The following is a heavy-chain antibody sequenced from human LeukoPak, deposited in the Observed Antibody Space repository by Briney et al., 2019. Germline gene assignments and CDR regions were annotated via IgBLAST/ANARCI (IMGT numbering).Heavy chain of an antibody. CDR1: GFTFSSYG. J-gene: IGHJ4*02. CDR3: AREMDRGYGFDY. V-gene: IGHV3-33*01. Sequence: PGGSLRLSCAASGFTFSSYGMHWVRQAPGKGLEWVAVIWYDGSNKYYADSVKGRFTISRDNSKNTLYLQMNSLRAEDTAVYCCAREMDRGYGFDYWGQGTLVTVSS. CDR2: IWYDGSNK. D-gene: IGHD6-25*01.